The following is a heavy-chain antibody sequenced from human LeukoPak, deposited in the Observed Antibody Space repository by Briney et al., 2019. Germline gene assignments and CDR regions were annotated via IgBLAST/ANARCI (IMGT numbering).Heavy chain of an antibody. V-gene: IGHV3-48*01. CDR1: GFSFTAYS. Sequence: PGGSLRLSCAASGFSFTAYSMNWVRQAPGRGLEWISYIGPGGDIYYADSVTGRFTVSRDTAKNSLYLQMNGLRVGDTAVYYCARRFDSWGRGTLVTVSS. CDR2: IGPGGDI. J-gene: IGHJ4*02. CDR3: ARRFDS.